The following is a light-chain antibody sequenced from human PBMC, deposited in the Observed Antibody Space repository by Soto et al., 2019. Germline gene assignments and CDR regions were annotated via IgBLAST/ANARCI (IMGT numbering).Light chain of an antibody. J-gene: IGKJ1*01. CDR2: GAF. CDR1: QSVSSNY. V-gene: IGKV3-20*01. CDR3: QQDSTSPAWT. Sequence: GLTQSPGTLSLTPGERATLSRRASQSVSSNYIAWYQHKRGQAPRLLIYGAFNRATGIPDRFSGRGSGTDFTLTISRLEPEDFAVYYCQQDSTSPAWTFGQGTMVDIK.